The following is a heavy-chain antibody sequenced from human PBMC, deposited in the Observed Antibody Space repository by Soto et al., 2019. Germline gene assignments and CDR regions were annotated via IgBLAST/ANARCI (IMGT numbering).Heavy chain of an antibody. D-gene: IGHD3-16*01. Sequence: PGGSLRLSCAASGFTIDYYTMHWVRQAPGKGLEWVSLISWDGGSTYYADSVKGRFTISRDNSKNSLYLQMNSLRTEATASYYCAKGPRDGAETWGQGTLVTVSS. V-gene: IGHV3-43*01. CDR2: ISWDGGST. CDR3: AKGPRDGAET. CDR1: GFTIDYYT. J-gene: IGHJ5*02.